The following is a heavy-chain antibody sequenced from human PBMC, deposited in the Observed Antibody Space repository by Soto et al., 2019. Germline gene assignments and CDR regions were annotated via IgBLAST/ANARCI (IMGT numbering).Heavy chain of an antibody. CDR1: GGTFSSYA. J-gene: IGHJ3*02. Sequence: QVQLVQSGAEVKKPGSSVKVSCKASGGTFSSYAISWVRQAPGQGLEWMGGIIPIFGTANYAQKFQGRVTITADESTSTAYMELRSLRSEDTAVYYCATPRGPTGIDAFDIWGQGTMVTVSS. D-gene: IGHD1-1*01. V-gene: IGHV1-69*01. CDR2: IIPIFGTA. CDR3: ATPRGPTGIDAFDI.